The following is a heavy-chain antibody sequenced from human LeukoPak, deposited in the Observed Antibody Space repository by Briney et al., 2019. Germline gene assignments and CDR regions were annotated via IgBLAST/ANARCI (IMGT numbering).Heavy chain of an antibody. J-gene: IGHJ6*04. V-gene: IGHV4-34*01. Sequence: SETLSLTCAVYGGSFSGYYWSWIRQPPGKGLEWIGEISHSGSTNYNPSLKSRVSISVDTSKNQFSLKLSSVTAADTAVYYCARKASRNTNYGMDVWGKGTTVTVSS. CDR2: ISHSGST. D-gene: IGHD2-2*01. CDR1: GGSFSGYY. CDR3: ARKASRNTNYGMDV.